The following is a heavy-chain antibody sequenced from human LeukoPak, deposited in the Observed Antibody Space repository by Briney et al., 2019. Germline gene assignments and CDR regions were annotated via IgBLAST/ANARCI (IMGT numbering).Heavy chain of an antibody. CDR1: GFTFSRHW. V-gene: IGHV3-7*04. CDR2: IKKDGSEK. CDR3: ARDPGIGVASLNDY. D-gene: IGHD6-19*01. J-gene: IGHJ4*02. Sequence: GGSLRLSCAASGFTFSRHWMICVRQAPGKGLEWLANIKKDGSEKYYVDSVKGRFTISRDNAKNSLYLQMNSLRAEDTAVYYCARDPGIGVASLNDYWGQGTLVTVSS.